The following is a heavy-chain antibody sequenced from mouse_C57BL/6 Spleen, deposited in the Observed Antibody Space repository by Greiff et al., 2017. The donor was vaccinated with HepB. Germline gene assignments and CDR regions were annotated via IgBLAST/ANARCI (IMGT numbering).Heavy chain of an antibody. CDR2: INPSTGGT. CDR1: GYSFTGYY. V-gene: IGHV1-42*01. D-gene: IGHD2-5*01. CDR3: ARSSYSNLYYAMDY. Sequence: EVQLVESGPELVKPGASVKISCKASGYSFTGYYMNWVKQSPEKSLEWIGEINPSTGGTTYNQKFKAKATLTVDKSSSTAYMQLKSLTSEDSAVYYCARSSYSNLYYAMDYWGQGTSVTVSS. J-gene: IGHJ4*01.